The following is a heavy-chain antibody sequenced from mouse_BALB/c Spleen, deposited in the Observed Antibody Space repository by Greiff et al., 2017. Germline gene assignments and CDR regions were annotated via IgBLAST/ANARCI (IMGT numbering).Heavy chain of an antibody. CDR3: ARGGDTTATYFDV. Sequence: EVQRVESGGDLVKPGGSLKLSCAASGFTFSSYGMSWVRQTPDKRLEWVATISSGGSYTYYPDSVKGRFTISRDNAKNTLYLQMSSLKSEDTAMYYCARGGDTTATYFDVWGAGTTVTVSS. CDR2: ISSGGSYT. J-gene: IGHJ1*01. V-gene: IGHV5-6*01. CDR1: GFTFSSYG. D-gene: IGHD1-2*01.